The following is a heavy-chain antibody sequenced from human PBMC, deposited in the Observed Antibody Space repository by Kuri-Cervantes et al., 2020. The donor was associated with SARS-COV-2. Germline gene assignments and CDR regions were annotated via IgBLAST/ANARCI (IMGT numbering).Heavy chain of an antibody. CDR2: IIPIFGIA. CDR3: ARVWYYYDSSGPPWYYYYGMDV. D-gene: IGHD3-22*01. V-gene: IGHV1-69*04. J-gene: IGHJ6*02. Sequence: SVKVSCKASGGTFSSYAISWVRQAPGQGLEWMGRIIPIFGIANYAQKFQGRVTITADKSTSTAYMELNSLRSEDTAVYYCARVWYYYDSSGPPWYYYYGMDVWGQGTTVTVSS. CDR1: GGTFSSYA.